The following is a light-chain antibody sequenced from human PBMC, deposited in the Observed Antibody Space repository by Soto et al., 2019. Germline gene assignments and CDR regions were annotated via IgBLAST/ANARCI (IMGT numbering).Light chain of an antibody. J-gene: IGLJ1*01. Sequence: QSVLTQPPSASGSPGQSVTISCTGTSSDVGGYDYVSWYQQHPGKAPKLLIYEVTERPSGVPDRFSGSKSGNTASLTVSGLQAEDEAEYYCSSYAGSNVYVFGTGTRSPS. CDR2: EVT. CDR1: SSDVGGYDY. V-gene: IGLV2-8*01. CDR3: SSYAGSNVYV.